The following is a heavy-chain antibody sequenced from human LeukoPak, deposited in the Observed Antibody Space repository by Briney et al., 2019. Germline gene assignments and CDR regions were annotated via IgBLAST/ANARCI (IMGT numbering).Heavy chain of an antibody. CDR2: IKQDGSEK. CDR1: GTTFSRYW. Sequence: GGSLRLSCEAAGTTFSRYWMNWVRKAPGRGLEWVANIKQDGSEKYYVDSVKGRFTISRDNAKNSLYLQMNSLRAEDTAVYYCATSHDSSGNDWGQGTLVTVSS. CDR3: ATSHDSSGND. V-gene: IGHV3-7*03. D-gene: IGHD3-22*01. J-gene: IGHJ4*02.